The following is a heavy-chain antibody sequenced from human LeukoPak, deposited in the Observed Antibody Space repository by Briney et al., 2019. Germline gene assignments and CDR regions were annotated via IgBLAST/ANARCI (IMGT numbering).Heavy chain of an antibody. D-gene: IGHD1-26*01. CDR1: GFTFSSYA. CDR2: ISYDGSNK. J-gene: IGHJ4*02. CDR3: ATNRELPDY. V-gene: IGHV3-30*04. Sequence: GGSLRLSCAASGFTFSSYAMHWVRQAPGKGLEWVAVISYDGSNKYYADSVKGRFTISRDNSKNTPYLQMNSLRAEDTAVYYCATNRELPDYWGQGTLVTVSS.